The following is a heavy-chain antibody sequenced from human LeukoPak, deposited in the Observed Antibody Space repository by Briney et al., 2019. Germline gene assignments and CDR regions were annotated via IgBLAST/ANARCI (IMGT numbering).Heavy chain of an antibody. CDR2: IYPGDSDT. D-gene: IGHD3-22*01. V-gene: IGHV5-51*01. Sequence: GESLKISCKGSEDTFTSYWIAWVRQMPGKGLGWMGSIYPGDSDTRYSPSFQGQVTISADKSIKTAYLQWSSLKASDTAIFYCAKIEYYYDSSGYYVPRYFDYWGQGTRVTVSS. CDR1: EDTFTSYW. CDR3: AKIEYYYDSSGYYVPRYFDY. J-gene: IGHJ4*02.